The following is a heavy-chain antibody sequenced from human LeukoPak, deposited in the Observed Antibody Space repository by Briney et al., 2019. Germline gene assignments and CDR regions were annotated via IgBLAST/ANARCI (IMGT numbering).Heavy chain of an antibody. CDR3: ARTMVRTLNWFDP. D-gene: IGHD3-10*01. Sequence: SETLSLTCTVSGGSISSGGYYWSWIRQHPGKGLEWIGYIYYSGSTYYNPSLKSRVTISVDTSKNQFSLKLSSVTAADTAVYYCARTMVRTLNWFDPWGQGTLVTVSS. CDR2: IYYSGST. CDR1: GGSISSGGYY. J-gene: IGHJ5*02. V-gene: IGHV4-31*03.